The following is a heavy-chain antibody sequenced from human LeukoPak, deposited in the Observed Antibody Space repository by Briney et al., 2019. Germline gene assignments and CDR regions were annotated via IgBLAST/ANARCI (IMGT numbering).Heavy chain of an antibody. CDR3: ADFDEG. CDR2: INRGGSET. V-gene: IGHV3-7*01. Sequence: PGGSLKLSCAVSGFTFSDCWMTWVRQAPGKGLEWVATINRGGSETYYVDSVKGRFTISRQDARNSRDLQTDGLRAEDAAFYLRADFDEGWGQGTLVTVSS. D-gene: IGHD3/OR15-3a*01. CDR1: GFTFSDCW. J-gene: IGHJ4*02.